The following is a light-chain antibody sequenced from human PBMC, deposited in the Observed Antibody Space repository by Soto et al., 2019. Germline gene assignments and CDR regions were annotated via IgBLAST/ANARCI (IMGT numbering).Light chain of an antibody. CDR2: AAS. Sequence: DIQMTQSPSSLSASVGDRVTITCRASQSISNFLNWYQQRQGQVPKLLIYAASTLHTGVPSRFSGSGSGTEFTLTISSLQPDDFATYYCQQYNSYSPTFGQGTKVDIK. J-gene: IGKJ1*01. V-gene: IGKV1-5*01. CDR3: QQYNSYSPT. CDR1: QSISNF.